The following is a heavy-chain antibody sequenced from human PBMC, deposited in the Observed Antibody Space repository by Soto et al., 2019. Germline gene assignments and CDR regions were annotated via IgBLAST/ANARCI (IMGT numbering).Heavy chain of an antibody. CDR3: ARTYYQWEALHYFDF. J-gene: IGHJ4*02. CDR2: NIPIFGTT. CDR1: GGTLSRYG. Sequence: QVQLVQSGAEVKKPGSSVKVSCTASGGTLSRYGFTWVRQAPGQGFQWMGGNIPIFGTTHYEQNFQGRLSITADESTSTVYMELSSLRSDDTAIYFCARTYYQWEALHYFDFWGQGTLVTVSS. D-gene: IGHD1-26*01. V-gene: IGHV1-69*01.